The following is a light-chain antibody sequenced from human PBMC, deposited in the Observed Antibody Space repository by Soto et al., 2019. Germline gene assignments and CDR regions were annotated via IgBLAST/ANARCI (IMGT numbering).Light chain of an antibody. CDR1: SSDVGGYNY. CDR3: SSYTTSSTYV. Sequence: QSALTQPASVSVSPGQSITISCTGTSSDVGGYNYVSWYQQQPGKAPKLMIYEVSNRPSGVSNRSSGYKSGNTASLTISGLQAEDEADYYCSSYTTSSTYVFGPGTKVTVL. J-gene: IGLJ1*01. CDR2: EVS. V-gene: IGLV2-14*01.